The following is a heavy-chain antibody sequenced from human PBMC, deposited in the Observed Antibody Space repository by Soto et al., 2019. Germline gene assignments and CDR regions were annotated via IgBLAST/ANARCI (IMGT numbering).Heavy chain of an antibody. CDR3: AKVSSSWYSGFFDL. V-gene: IGHV3-64*01. D-gene: IGHD6-13*01. CDR1: GFTFSSYA. Sequence: PGGSLRLSCAASGFTFSSYAMHWVRQAPGKGLEYVSAISSNGGSTYYANSVKGRFTISRDNSKNTLYLQMNTLRAEDTALYYCAKVSSSWYSGFFDLWGQGTLVTVSS. CDR2: ISSNGGST. J-gene: IGHJ4*02.